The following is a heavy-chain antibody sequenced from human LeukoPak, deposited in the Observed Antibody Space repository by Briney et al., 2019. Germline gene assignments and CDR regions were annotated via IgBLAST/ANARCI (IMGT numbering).Heavy chain of an antibody. CDR3: ARGELYCSGGSCYSGAFDF. D-gene: IGHD2-15*01. Sequence: GGSLRLSCSASGFTFSSYSMNWVRQAPGKGLEWVSSISGSSSYIYYADSVKGRSTISRDNAKNSLYLHMNSLRAEDTAVYYCARGELYCSGGSCYSGAFDFWGQGTMVTVSS. J-gene: IGHJ3*01. V-gene: IGHV3-21*01. CDR2: ISGSSSYI. CDR1: GFTFSSYS.